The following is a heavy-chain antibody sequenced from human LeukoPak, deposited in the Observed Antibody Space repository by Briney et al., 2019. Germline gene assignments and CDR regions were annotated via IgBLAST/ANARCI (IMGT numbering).Heavy chain of an antibody. V-gene: IGHV3-69-1*01. J-gene: IGHJ4*02. CDR3: AKASAMIVVVSKHFDY. Sequence: GGSLRLSCAASGFTFNDYYMTWIRQAPGKGLEWVSSISSSSYIYYADSVKGRFTISRDDAKNSLYLQMNSLRAEDTAVYYCAKASAMIVVVSKHFDYWGQGTLVTVSS. D-gene: IGHD3-22*01. CDR2: ISSSSYI. CDR1: GFTFNDYY.